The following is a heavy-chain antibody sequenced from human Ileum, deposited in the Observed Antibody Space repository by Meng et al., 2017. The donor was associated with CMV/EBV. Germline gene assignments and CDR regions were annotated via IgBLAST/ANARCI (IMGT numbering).Heavy chain of an antibody. Sequence: QVLLQAPGPRPAKTSGTPSLTCTVSGGSISSYYWNWIRQPPGKGLEWIGYIFYSGSTNYNPSIQSRVTISVDTSKNQFSLKLTSVTAADTAVYYCARAQYSSSWSSFDYWGQGTLVTVSS. J-gene: IGHJ4*02. D-gene: IGHD6-13*01. CDR3: ARAQYSSSWSSFDY. V-gene: IGHV4-59*01. CDR1: GGSISSYY. CDR2: IFYSGST.